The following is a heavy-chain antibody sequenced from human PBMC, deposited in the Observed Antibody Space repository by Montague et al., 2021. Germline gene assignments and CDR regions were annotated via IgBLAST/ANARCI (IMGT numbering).Heavy chain of an antibody. D-gene: IGHD2-2*03. CDR2: ILHTGST. J-gene: IGHJ4*02. CDR1: GGSISSINW. CDR3: ARDNGYCNITSCSPLTY. V-gene: IGHV4-4*02. Sequence: SETLSRTCAVSGGSISSINWWSWVRQPPGKGLEWIGEILHTGSTNYNPSLKSRVTISVDKSKNQFSLKLSSVTAADTAVYYCARDNGYCNITSCSPLTYWGQGTLVTVSS.